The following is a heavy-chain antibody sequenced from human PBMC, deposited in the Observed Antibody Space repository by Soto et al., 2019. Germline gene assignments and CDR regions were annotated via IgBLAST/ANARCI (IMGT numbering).Heavy chain of an antibody. Sequence: SQTLSLTCAISGDSVSTNSATWDWIRPSPSRGLEWLGRTYYRSNWYTDYAVSVKGRITISPDTSNNQLSLQLNSVTPDDTAVYYCARGLRWYDLWGQGTLVTVSS. CDR2: TYYRSNWYT. CDR1: GDSVSTNSAT. D-gene: IGHD6-13*01. J-gene: IGHJ4*02. CDR3: ARGLRWYDL. V-gene: IGHV6-1*01.